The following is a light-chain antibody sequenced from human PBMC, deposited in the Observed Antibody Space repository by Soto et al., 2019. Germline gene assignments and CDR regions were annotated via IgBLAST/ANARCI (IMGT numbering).Light chain of an antibody. Sequence: EIVLTQSPGTLSLSPGERATLSCRASHSVSSSYLAWYQQKPGQAPRLLIYGASSRATGIPGRFSGSGSGTDFPLTISRLEPEDFAVYYCQQYGSSPPITFGQGTRLEIK. V-gene: IGKV3-20*01. J-gene: IGKJ5*01. CDR2: GAS. CDR1: HSVSSSY. CDR3: QQYGSSPPIT.